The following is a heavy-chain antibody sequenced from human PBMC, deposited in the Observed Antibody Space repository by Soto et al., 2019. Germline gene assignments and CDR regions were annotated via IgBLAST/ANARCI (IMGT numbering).Heavy chain of an antibody. CDR1: GFTFSSYG. V-gene: IGHV3-30*18. J-gene: IGHJ3*02. CDR3: ANEKRFLEWNDAFDI. D-gene: IGHD3-3*01. CDR2: ISYDGSNK. Sequence: QVQLVESGGGVVQPGRSLRLSCAASGFTFSSYGMHWVRQAPGKGLEWVAVISYDGSNKYYADSVKGRFTISRDNSKNTLYLQMNSLRAEDTAVYYCANEKRFLEWNDAFDIWGQGTMVTVSS.